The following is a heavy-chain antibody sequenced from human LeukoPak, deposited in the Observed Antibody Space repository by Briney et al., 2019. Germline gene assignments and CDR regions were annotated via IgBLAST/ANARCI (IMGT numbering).Heavy chain of an antibody. D-gene: IGHD3-9*01. J-gene: IGHJ3*02. V-gene: IGHV5-51*01. CDR3: ARGGFDWLIIPSDAFDI. Sequence: KFGESLKISCKGSGYSFTSYWIGWVRQMPGKGLEWMGIIYPGDSDTRYSPSFQGQVTISADKSISTAYLQWSSLKASDTAMYYCARGGFDWLIIPSDAFDIWGQGTMVTVSS. CDR1: GYSFTSYW. CDR2: IYPGDSDT.